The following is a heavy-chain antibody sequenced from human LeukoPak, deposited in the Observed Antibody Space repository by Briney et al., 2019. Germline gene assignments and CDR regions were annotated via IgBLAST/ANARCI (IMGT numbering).Heavy chain of an antibody. V-gene: IGHV3-23*01. Sequence: GGSLRLSCAASGFTFSSYAMTWVRQAPGKGLEWVASIGAGGGDTYHSDSVKGRFTISRDNSMNTLYLQMNSLRADDTAVYYCGRPTKYWPARGDGVDVWGQGTTVTVSS. CDR3: GRPTKYWPARGDGVDV. CDR1: GFTFSSYA. J-gene: IGHJ6*02. D-gene: IGHD2-8*02. CDR2: IGAGGGDT.